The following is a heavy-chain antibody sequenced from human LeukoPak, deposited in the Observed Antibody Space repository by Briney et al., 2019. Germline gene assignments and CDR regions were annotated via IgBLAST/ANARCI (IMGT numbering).Heavy chain of an antibody. Sequence: ASVKVSCKASGYSFTSYGISWVRQAPGQGLEWMGWISAYNGNTNYAQKLQGRVTMTTDTSTSTAYMELRSLRPDDTAVYYCARAVVVNWFDPWGQGTLVTVSS. V-gene: IGHV1-18*01. J-gene: IGHJ5*02. D-gene: IGHD2-15*01. CDR3: ARAVVVNWFDP. CDR1: GYSFTSYG. CDR2: ISAYNGNT.